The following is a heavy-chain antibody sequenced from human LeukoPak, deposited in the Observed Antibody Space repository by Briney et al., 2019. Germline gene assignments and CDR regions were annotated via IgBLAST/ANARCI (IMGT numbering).Heavy chain of an antibody. D-gene: IGHD1-26*01. V-gene: IGHV3-74*01. CDR1: GFTFSSYW. Sequence: GGSLRLSGAASGFTFSSYWMHWVRQAPGKGLVWVSRIKGDGSYTGYADSVKGRFTISRDDAKDALYLQMNRLRVEDTAVYYCARGIVGATVADYWGQGTLVTVSS. J-gene: IGHJ4*02. CDR3: ARGIVGATVADY. CDR2: IKGDGSYT.